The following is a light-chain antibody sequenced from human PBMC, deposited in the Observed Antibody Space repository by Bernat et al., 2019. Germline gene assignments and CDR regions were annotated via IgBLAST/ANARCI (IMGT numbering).Light chain of an antibody. CDR1: QSVDRSH. V-gene: IGKV3-20*01. CDR3: QQSGTSPIFT. CDR2: AAS. Sequence: EIVLTQSPGTLSLSPGERATLSCRASQSVDRSHLGWYQQKPGQAPRLLIYAASSRATGIPDRFSGSGSGTDFTLTISRLEPEDFAVYYCQQSGTSPIFTFGPGTKVDVK. J-gene: IGKJ3*01.